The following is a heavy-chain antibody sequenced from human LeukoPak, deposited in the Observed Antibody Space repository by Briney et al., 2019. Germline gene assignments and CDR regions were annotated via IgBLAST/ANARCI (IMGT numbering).Heavy chain of an antibody. D-gene: IGHD6-19*01. CDR1: GFTFSSYG. V-gene: IGHV3-30*18. Sequence: GRSLRLSCAASGFTFSSYGMHWVRQAPGKGLEWVAVISYDGSNKYYADSVKGRFTISRDNSKNTLYLQMNSLRAEDTAVYYCAKDHQWLVLHYYYGMDVWGQGTTVTVSS. CDR2: ISYDGSNK. CDR3: AKDHQWLVLHYYYGMDV. J-gene: IGHJ6*02.